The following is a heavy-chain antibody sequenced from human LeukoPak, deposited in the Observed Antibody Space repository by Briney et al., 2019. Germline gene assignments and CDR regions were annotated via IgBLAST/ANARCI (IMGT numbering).Heavy chain of an antibody. CDR1: GFTFSTYG. V-gene: IGHV3-23*01. CDR3: AKDTGGSYYYYYYMDV. D-gene: IGHD2-8*02. J-gene: IGHJ6*03. CDR2: ISGSGGST. Sequence: PGGSLRLSCAASGFTFSTYGMSWVRQAPGKGLEWVSGISGSGGSTYYADSVKGRFTISRDNSKNTLYLQMNSLRAEDTAVYYCAKDTGGSYYYYYYMDVWGKGTTVTVSS.